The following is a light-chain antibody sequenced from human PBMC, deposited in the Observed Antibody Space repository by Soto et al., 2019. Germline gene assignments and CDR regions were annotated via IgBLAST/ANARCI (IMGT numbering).Light chain of an antibody. CDR1: SGHNSYA. CDR2: LNSDGSH. J-gene: IGLJ3*02. Sequence: QPVLTQPPSASASLGASVKLTCTLSSGHNSYAIAWHQQQPEKGPRYLMKLNSDGSHSKGDGIPDRFSGSSSGAERYLTISXXXSEXEADYYCQTWSTDIRVFGGGTKLTVL. CDR3: QTWSTDIRV. V-gene: IGLV4-69*01.